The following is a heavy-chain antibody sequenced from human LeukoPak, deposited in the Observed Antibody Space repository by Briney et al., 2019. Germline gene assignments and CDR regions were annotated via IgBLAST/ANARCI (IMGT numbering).Heavy chain of an antibody. CDR2: IRNKANSYTT. D-gene: IGHD1-26*01. Sequence: GGSLRLSCAASRFIFNKYWMSWVRQAPGKGLEWVGRIRNKANSYTTEYAASVKGRFTISRDDSENSVYLQMNSLKTEDTAVYYCTRDRSGTPEFWGQGTLVTVSS. V-gene: IGHV3-72*01. CDR1: RFIFNKYW. CDR3: TRDRSGTPEF. J-gene: IGHJ4*02.